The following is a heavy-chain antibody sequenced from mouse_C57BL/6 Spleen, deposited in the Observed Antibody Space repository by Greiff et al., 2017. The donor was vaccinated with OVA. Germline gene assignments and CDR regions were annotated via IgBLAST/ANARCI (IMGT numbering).Heavy chain of an antibody. Sequence: EVKLMESGPELVKPGASVKMSCKASGYTFTDYNMHWVKQSHGKSLEWIGYINPNNGGTSYNQKFKGKATLTVNKSSSTAYMELRSLTSEDSAVYYCARSNWDYFDYWGQGTTLTVSS. CDR3: ARSNWDYFDY. V-gene: IGHV1-22*01. J-gene: IGHJ2*01. CDR1: GYTFTDYN. CDR2: INPNNGGT. D-gene: IGHD4-1*02.